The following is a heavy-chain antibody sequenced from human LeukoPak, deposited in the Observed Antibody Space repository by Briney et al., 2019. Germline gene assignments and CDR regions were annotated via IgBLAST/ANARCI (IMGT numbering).Heavy chain of an antibody. CDR1: GYXFTDYY. CDR3: ARDGGMDV. V-gene: IGHV1-2*02. J-gene: IGHJ6*02. Sequence: ASVKVSCKASGYXFTDYYIHWVRQAPGQGLEWMGWINLNSGVTNYPQKFQGRVTMTRNTSISTAYLELSRLRSDDTAVYYCARDGGMDVWGQGTTVTVSS. CDR2: INLNSGVT.